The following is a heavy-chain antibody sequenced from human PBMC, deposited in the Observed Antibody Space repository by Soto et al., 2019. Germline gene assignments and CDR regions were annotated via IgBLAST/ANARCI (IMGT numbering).Heavy chain of an antibody. Sequence: QVQLQESGPGLVKPSQTLSLTCTVSGGSISSGGYYWSWIRQHPGKGLEWIGYIYYSGSTYYNPSLKSRVTISVDTSKNQFSLKLSSVTAADTAVYYCARGRVVVAATHYYYYYMDVWGKGTTVTVSS. CDR3: ARGRVVVAATHYYYYYMDV. V-gene: IGHV4-31*03. CDR1: GGSISSGGYY. J-gene: IGHJ6*03. D-gene: IGHD2-15*01. CDR2: IYYSGST.